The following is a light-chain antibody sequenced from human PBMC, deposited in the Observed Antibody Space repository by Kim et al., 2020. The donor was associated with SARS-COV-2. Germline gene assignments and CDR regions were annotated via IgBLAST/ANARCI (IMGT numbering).Light chain of an antibody. J-gene: IGLJ2*01. V-gene: IGLV1-47*01. CDR1: SSNVGSNY. CDR3: AAWDDSLSGRGVV. CDR2: RNN. Sequence: VHISCSGSSSNVGSNYVYWYQQLPGTAPKLLIYRNNQRPSGVPDRFSGSKSGTSASLAISGLRSEDEADYYCAAWDDSLSGRGVVFGGGTQLTVL.